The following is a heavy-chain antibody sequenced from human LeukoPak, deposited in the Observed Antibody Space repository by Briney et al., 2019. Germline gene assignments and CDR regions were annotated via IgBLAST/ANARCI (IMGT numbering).Heavy chain of an antibody. J-gene: IGHJ4*02. V-gene: IGHV4-34*01. CDR1: GGSFSGYY. D-gene: IGHD4-23*01. CDR3: ATMGGNSGHFDY. Sequence: SETLSLTCAVYGGSFSGYYWSWIRQPPGKGLEWIGEINHSGSTNYNPSLKSRVTISVDTSKNQFSLKLSSVTAADTAVYYCATMGGNSGHFDYWGQGTLVTVSS. CDR2: INHSGST.